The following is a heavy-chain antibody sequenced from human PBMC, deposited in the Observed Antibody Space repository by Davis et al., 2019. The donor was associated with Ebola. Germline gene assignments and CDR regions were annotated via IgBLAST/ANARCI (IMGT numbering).Heavy chain of an antibody. D-gene: IGHD6-13*01. CDR1: GFTFSSYA. CDR3: ARYSRSSYYYYGMDV. J-gene: IGHJ6*02. V-gene: IGHV3-23*01. CDR2: ISGSGGST. Sequence: PGGSLRLSCAASGFTFSSYAMSWVRQAPGKGLEWVSAISGSGGSTYYADSVKGRFTISRDNSKNTLYLQMNSLRAEDTAVYYCARYSRSSYYYYGMDVWGQGTTVTVSS.